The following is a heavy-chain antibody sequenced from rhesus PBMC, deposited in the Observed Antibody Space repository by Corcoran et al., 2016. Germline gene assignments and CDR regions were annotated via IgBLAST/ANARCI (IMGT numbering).Heavy chain of an antibody. D-gene: IGHD4-23*01. CDR2: IGGSRGRT. CDR3: ASYSNLGGLDS. CDR1: GGSISGYW. V-gene: IGHV4-165*01. J-gene: IGHJ6*01. Sequence: QVQLQESGPGLVKPSETLSLPCAVSGGSISGYWWGWIRQPPGKGLEWIGYIGGSRGRTHYNPAHKRRETISTDTAKNQFSLKLSSVTAADTAVYYCASYSNLGGLDSWGQGVVVTVSS.